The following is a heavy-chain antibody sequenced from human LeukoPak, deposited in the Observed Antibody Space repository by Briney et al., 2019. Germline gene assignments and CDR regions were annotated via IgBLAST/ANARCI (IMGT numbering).Heavy chain of an antibody. V-gene: IGHV4-39*07. CDR1: GGSISSSSYY. Sequence: SETLSLTCTVSGGSISSSSYYWGWIRQPPGKGLEWIGSIYYSGSTNYNPSLKSRVTISVDTSKNQFSLKLSSVTAADTAVYYCARVTSYYYYYYGMDVWGQGTTVTVSS. J-gene: IGHJ6*02. CDR2: IYYSGST. CDR3: ARVTSYYYYYYGMDV.